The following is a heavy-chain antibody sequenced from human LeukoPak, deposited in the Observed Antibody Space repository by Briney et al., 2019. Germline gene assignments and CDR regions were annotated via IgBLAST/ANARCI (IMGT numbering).Heavy chain of an antibody. CDR1: AESITNNKYY. V-gene: IGHV4-39*07. CDR2: IFYSGSA. CDR3: ARWEAPLNWFDP. Sequence: SETLSLTCSVSAESITNNKYYWAWIRQPPEKGLEWIGSIFYSGSAYYNSSLQSRLSMSVDTSKNQFSLKLTSVTAADTAVYYCARWEAPLNWFDPWGQGTLVTVSS. J-gene: IGHJ5*02. D-gene: IGHD1-26*01.